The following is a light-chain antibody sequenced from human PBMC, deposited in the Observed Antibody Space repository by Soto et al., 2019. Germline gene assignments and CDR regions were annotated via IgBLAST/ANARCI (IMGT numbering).Light chain of an antibody. CDR2: DAS. J-gene: IGKJ4*01. Sequence: DIQMTQSPSTLSASVGDRVTITCRASQSVGDSLAWYQQRPGKAPKLLIFDASTLQSGVPSRFSGSGSGTEFTFSITSLQPEDFATYYCQQYSTYALTFGGGTKVDIK. CDR1: QSVGDS. V-gene: IGKV1-5*01. CDR3: QQYSTYALT.